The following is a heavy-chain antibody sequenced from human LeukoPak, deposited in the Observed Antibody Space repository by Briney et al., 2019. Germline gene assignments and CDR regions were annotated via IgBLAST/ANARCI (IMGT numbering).Heavy chain of an antibody. Sequence: GGSLRLSCAASGFTVSSNYMSWVRQAPGKGLEWVSFIYSDGTTYYADSAKGRFTTSRNTSENTLYIPLVSLSAEDTAVNFGATRAKGYYYGSGSYYGMDVWGQGTTVTVSS. J-gene: IGHJ6*02. CDR3: ATRAKGYYYGSGSYYGMDV. V-gene: IGHV3-66*01. CDR1: GFTVSSNY. D-gene: IGHD3-10*01. CDR2: IYSDGTT.